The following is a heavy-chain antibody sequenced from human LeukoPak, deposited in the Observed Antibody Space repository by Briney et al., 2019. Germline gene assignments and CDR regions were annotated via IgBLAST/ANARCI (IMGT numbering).Heavy chain of an antibody. Sequence: TGDSLRLFCAACGFTYGSYEMNWVRQSPGKGLEWLSYISTSGSKIIYAGSVKGRLTISRDNGNNSLYLHLHSLRGDDTAVYYCARAHSGNYHRYIDHGGQGTGVTVPS. J-gene: IGHJ4*02. CDR1: GFTYGSYE. V-gene: IGHV3-48*03. CDR3: ARAHSGNYHRYIDH. D-gene: IGHD1-26*01. CDR2: ISTSGSKI.